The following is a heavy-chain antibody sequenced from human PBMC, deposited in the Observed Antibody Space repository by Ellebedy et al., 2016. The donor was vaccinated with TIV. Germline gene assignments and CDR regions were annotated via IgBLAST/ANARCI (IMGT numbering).Heavy chain of an antibody. CDR2: SRNKADGYTT. CDR1: GFTFSSYG. CDR3: TRYSVASFDY. V-gene: IGHV3-72*01. J-gene: IGHJ4*02. Sequence: GESLKISXEASGFTFSSYGIHWVRQAPGKGLEWVGRSRNKADGYTTEYAASVKGRFTISRDDSQNSLFLQMNGLKAEDTAVYYCTRYSVASFDYWGQGTLVTVSA. D-gene: IGHD6-19*01.